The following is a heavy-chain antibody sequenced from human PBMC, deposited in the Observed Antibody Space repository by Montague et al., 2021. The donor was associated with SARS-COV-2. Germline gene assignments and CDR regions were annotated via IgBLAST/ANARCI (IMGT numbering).Heavy chain of an antibody. D-gene: IGHD3-10*01. J-gene: IGHJ4*02. V-gene: IGHV4-39*01. Sequence: SETLSLTCTVSGGSISSSSYYWGWIRQPPGKGLEWIGSIFYSGSTYYNPSLKSRVTISVDTSKNQFSLKLSSVTAADTAVYYCASMVLAPVYYFDYWGQGTLVTVSS. CDR1: GGSISSSSYY. CDR3: ASMVLAPVYYFDY. CDR2: IFYSGST.